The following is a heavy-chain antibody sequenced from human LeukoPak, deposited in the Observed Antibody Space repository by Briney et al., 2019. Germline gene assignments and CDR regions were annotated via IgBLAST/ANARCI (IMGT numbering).Heavy chain of an antibody. J-gene: IGHJ4*02. CDR3: ANEPLSPYYFDY. CDR1: GFTFSSYA. Sequence: PGGSLRLSCAASGFTFSSYAMSWVRQAPGKGLEWVSAISGSGGSTYYADSVKGRFTISRDNSKNTLYQQMNSLRAEDTAVYYCANEPLSPYYFDYWGQGTLVTVSS. V-gene: IGHV3-23*01. D-gene: IGHD1-14*01. CDR2: ISGSGGST.